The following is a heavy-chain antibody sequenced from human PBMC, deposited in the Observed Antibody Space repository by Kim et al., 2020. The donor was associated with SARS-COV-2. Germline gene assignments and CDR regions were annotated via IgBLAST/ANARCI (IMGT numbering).Heavy chain of an antibody. J-gene: IGHJ5*02. CDR3: AKSSGSYREGWFDP. D-gene: IGHD1-26*01. Sequence: ADSLKVRFTISRDNSKNTLYLQMNSLRAEDTAVYYCAKSSGSYREGWFDPWGQGTLVTVSS. V-gene: IGHV3-30*02.